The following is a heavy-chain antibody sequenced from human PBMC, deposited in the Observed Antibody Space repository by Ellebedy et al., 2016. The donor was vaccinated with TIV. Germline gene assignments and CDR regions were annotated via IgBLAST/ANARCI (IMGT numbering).Heavy chain of an antibody. J-gene: IGHJ2*01. CDR3: ARHLLHPNLRLGELSLNWYFDL. CDR2: INHSGST. V-gene: IGHV4-34*01. D-gene: IGHD3-16*02. Sequence: SETLSLTCAVYGGSFSDNYWSWIRQPPGKGLEWIGEINHSGSTNYNPSLKSRVTISVDTSKNQFSLKLRSVTAADTAVYYCARHLLHPNLRLGELSLNWYFDLWGRGTLVTVSS. CDR1: GGSFSDNY.